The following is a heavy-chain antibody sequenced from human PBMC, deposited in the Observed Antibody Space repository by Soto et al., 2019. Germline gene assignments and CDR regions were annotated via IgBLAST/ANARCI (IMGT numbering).Heavy chain of an antibody. Sequence: PGGSLKLSCAASEFTVSHYALYWVRQAPGKGLEWVAVIWYDGSNKYYADSVKGRFTISRDNSKNTLYLQMNSLRAEDTAVYYCARDFSSGPRGVDYWGQGPLVTV. CDR1: EFTVSHYA. D-gene: IGHD3-22*01. CDR3: ARDFSSGPRGVDY. V-gene: IGHV3-33*07. CDR2: IWYDGSNK. J-gene: IGHJ4*02.